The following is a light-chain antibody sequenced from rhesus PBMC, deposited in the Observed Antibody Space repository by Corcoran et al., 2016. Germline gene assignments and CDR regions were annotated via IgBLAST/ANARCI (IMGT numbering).Light chain of an antibody. V-gene: IGKV1-25*01. CDR3: QHHYSTPYS. J-gene: IGKJ2*01. CDR2: EAS. CDR1: QGITND. Sequence: DIQMTQSPSSLSASVGDRVTITCRASQGITNDLAWYQQKPGETPNLLIYEASSLKSGIPSRFSGSGSWTVFTLTISSLQSEDFSTYYCQHHYSTPYSFGQGTKVEIK.